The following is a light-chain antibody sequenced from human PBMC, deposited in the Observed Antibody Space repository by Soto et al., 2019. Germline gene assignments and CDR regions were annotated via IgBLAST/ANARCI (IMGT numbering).Light chain of an antibody. Sequence: EIVITQSPATLSVSPGERATLPCRASQSVSSNLAWYQQKPGQAPRLLIYGASTRATGIPARFSGSGSGTEFTLTISSLQSEDFAVYYCQQYHNWPQTFGQGTKVDIK. CDR2: GAS. CDR1: QSVSSN. V-gene: IGKV3-15*01. CDR3: QQYHNWPQT. J-gene: IGKJ1*01.